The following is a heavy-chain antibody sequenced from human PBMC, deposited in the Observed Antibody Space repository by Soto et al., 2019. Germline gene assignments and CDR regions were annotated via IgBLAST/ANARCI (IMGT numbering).Heavy chain of an antibody. CDR1: GFTFSSYW. V-gene: IGHV3-7*01. D-gene: IGHD1-1*01. CDR3: ASEKTGPPVY. Sequence: EVQLVESGGGLVQPGGSLRLSCAASGFTFSSYWISWVRQAPGKGQGWMANIKQDGSEKYYVDFVKGRFAISRDNAKNSLYLQMNSLRAEDAAVYYCASEKTGPPVYWGQGTLVTVSS. CDR2: IKQDGSEK. J-gene: IGHJ4*02.